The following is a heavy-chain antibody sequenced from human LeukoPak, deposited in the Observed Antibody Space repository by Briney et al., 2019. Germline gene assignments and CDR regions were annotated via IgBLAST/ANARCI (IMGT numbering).Heavy chain of an antibody. CDR2: IIPILGIA. CDR3: ARVGVHCSSTRCYIDYYYGMDV. V-gene: IGHV1-69*04. CDR1: GGTFSIYA. D-gene: IGHD2-2*02. Sequence: ASVKVSFKSAGGTFSIYASSWVRQAPGQGLEWMGRIIPILGIANYAQKFQGRVTITADKSTSTAYMELSSLRSEDTAVYYCARVGVHCSSTRCYIDYYYGMDVWGQGTTVTVSS. J-gene: IGHJ6*02.